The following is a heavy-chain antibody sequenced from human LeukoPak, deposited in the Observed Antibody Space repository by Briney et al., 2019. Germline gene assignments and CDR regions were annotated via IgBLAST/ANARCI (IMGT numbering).Heavy chain of an antibody. Sequence: SETLSLTCTVSGVSVSDGRYYWTWLRQHPGQGLEWLGYKYYSGSAKYNPSLKSRLTISIDTSKNQFSLQLSSVTAADTATYYCATPYCSGISCLDVFNMWGQGTRVTVSS. V-gene: IGHV4-31*03. CDR2: KYYSGSA. CDR1: GVSVSDGRYY. D-gene: IGHD2-2*01. J-gene: IGHJ3*02. CDR3: ATPYCSGISCLDVFNM.